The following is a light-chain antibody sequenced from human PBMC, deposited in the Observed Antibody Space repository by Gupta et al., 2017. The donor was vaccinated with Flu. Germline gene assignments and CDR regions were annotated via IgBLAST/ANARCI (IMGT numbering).Light chain of an antibody. CDR1: QSISFY. CDR2: DAS. CDR3: QQSFESPLT. V-gene: IGKV1-39*01. J-gene: IGKJ4*01. Sequence: GDSVTVTCRASQSISFYLNWYQQKPGKAPKLLIYDASNLENGVPSRFGGGGSGTDFTLTISSLRPEDFATYYCQQSFESPLTFGGGTRVEIK.